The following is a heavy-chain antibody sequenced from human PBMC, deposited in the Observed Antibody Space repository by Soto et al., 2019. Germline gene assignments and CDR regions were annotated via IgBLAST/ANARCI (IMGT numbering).Heavy chain of an antibody. V-gene: IGHV3-21*01. D-gene: IGHD2-2*03. CDR3: ARRSGYCSSTSCYDFSPDAIDI. CDR2: VSSSSSYI. CDR1: GFTFSSYS. Sequence: GGSLRLSCAASGFTFSSYSMNWVRQAPGKGLEWVSSVSSSSSYIYYADSVKGRFTISRDNAKNSLYLQMNSLRAEDTAVYYCARRSGYCSSTSCYDFSPDAIDISGQGTMVTLS. J-gene: IGHJ3*02.